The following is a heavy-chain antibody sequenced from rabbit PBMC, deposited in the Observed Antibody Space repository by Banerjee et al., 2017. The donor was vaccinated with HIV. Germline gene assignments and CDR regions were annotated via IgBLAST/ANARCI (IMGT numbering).Heavy chain of an antibody. CDR2: IYGGSSGNT. CDR3: ARDVGYDGYPRFDL. J-gene: IGHJ6*01. Sequence: QSLEESGGDLVKPGASLTLTCTASGFSFSSDYYMCWVRQAPGKGLEWIACIYGGSSGNTNYASWAKGRFTISKTSSTTVTLQMTSLTAADTATYFCARDVGYDGYPRFDLWGPGTLVTVS. V-gene: IGHV1S40*01. CDR1: GFSFSSDYY. D-gene: IGHD2-1*01.